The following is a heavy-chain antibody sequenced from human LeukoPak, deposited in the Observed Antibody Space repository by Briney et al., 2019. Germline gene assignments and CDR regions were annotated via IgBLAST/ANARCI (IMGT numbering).Heavy chain of an antibody. D-gene: IGHD3-22*01. Sequence: PGGSLRLSCAVSGFTFSNSAMSWIRQAPGKGLEWVAVISYDENGKYYADSVKGRFTISRDNSKNTLYLQMNSLRAEDTAVYYCAKGTFYYDSSDTNPLGYWGQGTPVTVSS. CDR2: ISYDENGK. CDR1: GFTFSNSA. CDR3: AKGTFYYDSSDTNPLGY. J-gene: IGHJ4*02. V-gene: IGHV3-30*18.